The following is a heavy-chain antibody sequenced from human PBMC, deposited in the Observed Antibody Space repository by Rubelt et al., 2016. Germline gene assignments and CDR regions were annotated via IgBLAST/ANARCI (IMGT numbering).Heavy chain of an antibody. V-gene: IGHV3-30*04. CDR2: ISYGGTNT. D-gene: IGHD3-22*01. J-gene: IGHJ4*02. CDR3: ARAPDPGSGYYPYYFDY. CDR1: GFTFSNYA. Sequence: VQLVESGGGLVQPGGSLRLSCAASGFTFSNYAMHWVRQAPGKGLEWVAVISYGGTNTYYADSVKGRFTISRDNSKNTLYLQMDSLGTEDTAVYYCARAPDPGSGYYPYYFDYWGQGTLVTVSS.